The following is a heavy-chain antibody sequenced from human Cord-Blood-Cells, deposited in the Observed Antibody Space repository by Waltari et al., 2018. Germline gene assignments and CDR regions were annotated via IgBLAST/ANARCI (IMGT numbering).Heavy chain of an antibody. J-gene: IGHJ4*02. V-gene: IGHV4-34*01. CDR3: ARGIRGTNGDLSYFDY. D-gene: IGHD2-8*01. CDR1: GGSFSGYY. CDR2: INHSGST. Sequence: QVQLQQWGAGLLKPSETLSLTCAVYGGSFSGYYWSWNRQPPGKGLEWLGEINHSGSTNYNTSLKSRVTISVDTSKNQFSLKLSSVTAADTAVYYCARGIRGTNGDLSYFDYWGQGTLVTVSS.